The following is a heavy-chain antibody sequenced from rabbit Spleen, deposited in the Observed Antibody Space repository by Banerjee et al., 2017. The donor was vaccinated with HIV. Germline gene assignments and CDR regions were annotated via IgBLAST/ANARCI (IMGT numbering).Heavy chain of an antibody. CDR3: ARGSATMTVVITGYYLNL. CDR1: GFSFSSSYY. D-gene: IGHD2-1*01. CDR2: IYAGSSDST. Sequence: QSLEESGGDLVKPGASLTLTCTASGFSFSSSYYMCWVRQAPGKGLECIACIYAGSSDSTYYANWAKGRFTISKASSTTVTLQMTSLTVADTATYFCARGSATMTVVITGYYLNLWGPGTLVTVS. J-gene: IGHJ4*01. V-gene: IGHV1S40*01.